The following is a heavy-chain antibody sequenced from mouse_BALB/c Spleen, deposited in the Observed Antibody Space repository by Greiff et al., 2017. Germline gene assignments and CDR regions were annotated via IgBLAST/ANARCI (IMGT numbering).Heavy chain of an antibody. D-gene: IGHD2-3*01. Sequence: EVKLMESGPELVKPGASVKISCKASGYTFTDYNMHWVKQSHGKSLEWIGYIYPYNGGTGYNQKFKSKATLTVDNSSSTAYMELRSLTSEDSAVYYCAPIYDGYYNYFDYWGQGTTLTVSS. J-gene: IGHJ2*01. CDR3: APIYDGYYNYFDY. CDR1: GYTFTDYN. V-gene: IGHV1S29*02. CDR2: IYPYNGGT.